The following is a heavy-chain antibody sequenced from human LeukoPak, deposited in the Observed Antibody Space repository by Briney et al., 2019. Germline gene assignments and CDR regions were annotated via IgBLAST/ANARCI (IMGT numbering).Heavy chain of an antibody. V-gene: IGHV4-39*07. CDR1: GDSISSSHYY. D-gene: IGHD3-3*01. Sequence: SETLSLTCTVSGDSISSSHYYWGWIRQPPGKGLEWIGSISYTGATYDNPSLKSRIAISLDTSKNQFSLKLSSVTAADTAVFYCARTYDFWRGYHIGYWGQGTLVTVSS. J-gene: IGHJ4*02. CDR2: ISYTGAT. CDR3: ARTYDFWRGYHIGY.